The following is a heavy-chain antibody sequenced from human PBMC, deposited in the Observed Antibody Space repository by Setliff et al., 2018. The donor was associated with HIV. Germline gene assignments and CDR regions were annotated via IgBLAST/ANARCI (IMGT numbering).Heavy chain of an antibody. J-gene: IGHJ3*02. Sequence: PGGSLRLSCAASGFTFSSYWMHWVRQAPGKGLVWVSRINSDGSYTSYAESVKGRFTISRDNAKNTLFLQMNSLRAEDTAVYYCARFDDSNGFDIWGQGTMVTVS. D-gene: IGHD3-22*01. CDR2: INSDGSYT. CDR1: GFTFSSYW. V-gene: IGHV3-74*01. CDR3: ARFDDSNGFDI.